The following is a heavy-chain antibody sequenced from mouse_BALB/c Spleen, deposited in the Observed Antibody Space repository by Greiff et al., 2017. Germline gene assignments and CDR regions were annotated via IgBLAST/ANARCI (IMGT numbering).Heavy chain of an antibody. CDR3: ARVYYRYDTSFDY. V-gene: IGHV2-6-7*01. CDR2: IWGDGST. Sequence: VQVVESGPGLVAPSQSLSITCTVSGFSLTGYGVNWVRQPPGKGLEWLGMIWGDGSTDYNSALKSRLSISKDNSKSQVFLKMNSLQTDDTARYYCARVYYRYDTSFDYWGQGTTLTVSS. CDR1: GFSLTGYG. J-gene: IGHJ2*01. D-gene: IGHD2-14*01.